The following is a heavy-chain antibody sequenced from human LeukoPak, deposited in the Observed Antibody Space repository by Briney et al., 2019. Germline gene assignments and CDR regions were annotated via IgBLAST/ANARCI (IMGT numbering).Heavy chain of an antibody. CDR1: GGSISSYY. J-gene: IGHJ4*02. CDR2: IYYSGST. V-gene: IGHV4-59*01. CDR3: ARVGRKYYGSGSYSIFDY. D-gene: IGHD3-10*01. Sequence: SETLSLTCTVSGGSISSYYWSWIRQPPGKGLEWIGYIYYSGSTNYNPSLKSRVTISVDTSKNQFSLKLSSVTAADTAVYYCARVGRKYYGSGSYSIFDYWGQGTLVTVSS.